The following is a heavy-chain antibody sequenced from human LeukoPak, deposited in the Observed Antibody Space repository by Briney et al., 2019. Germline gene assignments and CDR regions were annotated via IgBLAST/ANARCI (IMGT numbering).Heavy chain of an antibody. CDR3: ARVGRDCSDINCYWADWFDP. CDR1: GYTFSTYG. J-gene: IGHJ5*02. Sequence: ASVKVSCKASGYTFSTYGITWVREAPGQGPEWLWWISGSTGSTHYTQAVQGRVTMTTDTSTATAYMELRSLRSDDTAIYYCARVGRDCSDINCYWADWFDPWGQGTLVIVSS. CDR2: ISGSTGST. D-gene: IGHD2-2*01. V-gene: IGHV1-18*01.